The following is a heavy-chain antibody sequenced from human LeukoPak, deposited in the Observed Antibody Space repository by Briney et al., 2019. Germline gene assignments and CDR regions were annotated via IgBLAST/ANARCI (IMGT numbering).Heavy chain of an antibody. CDR2: IYTSGST. CDR1: GGSINSFY. Sequence: SETLSLTCTVSGGSINSFYWSWIRQPAGKGLEWIGRIYTSGSTNYSPSLKSRVTMSVDTSKNQFSLKLSSVTAADTAVYYCARDVVAAVGSFDYWGQGTQVTVSS. CDR3: ARDVVAAVGSFDY. J-gene: IGHJ4*02. V-gene: IGHV4-4*07. D-gene: IGHD2-2*01.